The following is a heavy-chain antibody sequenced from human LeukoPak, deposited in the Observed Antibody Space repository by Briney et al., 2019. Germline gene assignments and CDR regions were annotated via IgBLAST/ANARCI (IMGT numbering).Heavy chain of an antibody. D-gene: IGHD3-22*01. V-gene: IGHV3-11*06. CDR3: ARVNPTNSGFYTY. CDR1: GFTFSDYF. CDR2: IGPSSDNI. Sequence: PGGSLRLSGAASGFTFSDYFMSWVRQAPEKGLEWVSYIGPSSDNINYADSVKGRFTVSRDNAKNSLYLQMNSLRAEDTAVYYCARVNPTNSGFYTYWGQGTLVTVSS. J-gene: IGHJ1*01.